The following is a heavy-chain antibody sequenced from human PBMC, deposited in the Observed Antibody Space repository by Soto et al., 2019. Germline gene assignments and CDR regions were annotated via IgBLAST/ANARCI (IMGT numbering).Heavy chain of an antibody. J-gene: IGHJ5*02. V-gene: IGHV4-30-4*01. CDR1: AGSIRSGDYY. D-gene: IGHD3-9*01. CDR3: ARGSKHYDILTGYRGANWFDP. CDR2: IYYSGST. Sequence: PSETLSLTCTVSAGSIRSGDYYWSWIRQPPGKGLEWIGYIYYSGSTYYNPSLKSRVTISVDTSKNQFSLKLSSVTAADTAVYYCARGSKHYDILTGYRGANWFDPWGQGTLVTVSS.